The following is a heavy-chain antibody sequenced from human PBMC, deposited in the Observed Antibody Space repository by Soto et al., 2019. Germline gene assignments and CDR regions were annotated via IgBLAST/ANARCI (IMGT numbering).Heavy chain of an antibody. J-gene: IGHJ3*02. CDR3: AREVAADGTFREDVFDI. V-gene: IGHV1-69*13. Sequence: SVKVSCKASGGTFSSYAISWLRQAPGQGLEWMGRIIPIFTTTNYAQKFQGRVTITADESTITAYMELSSLKHDDTAVYYCAREVAADGTFREDVFDIWGQGTLVTVSS. CDR2: IIPIFTTT. D-gene: IGHD6-13*01. CDR1: GGTFSSYA.